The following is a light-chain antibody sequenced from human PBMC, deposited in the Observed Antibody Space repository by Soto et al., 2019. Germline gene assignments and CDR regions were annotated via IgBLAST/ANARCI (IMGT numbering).Light chain of an antibody. CDR2: WAT. Sequence: DIVMTQSPDSLAVSLGERATIKCKSSQSVLYSSNNKTYLAWYQHKPGQPPNLLIYWATTRKSGVPDRFSGSGSETDFTLTISSLQAADVAVYYCQQYYSPTWTFGQGTKVEIK. CDR1: QSVLYSSNNKTY. CDR3: QQYYSPTWT. V-gene: IGKV4-1*01. J-gene: IGKJ1*01.